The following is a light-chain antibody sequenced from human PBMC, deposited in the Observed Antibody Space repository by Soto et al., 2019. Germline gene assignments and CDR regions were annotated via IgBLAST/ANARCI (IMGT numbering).Light chain of an antibody. CDR1: SSDVGGYNY. J-gene: IGLJ1*01. Sequence: QSALTQPPSASGSPGQSVTISCTGTSSDVGGYNYLSWYQHRPGKAPQLIIYEVTKRPSGVPNRFFGSKSGNTASLTVSGLQAEDEVDYFCMSYAGMYTYVFGTGTKLTVL. CDR2: EVT. CDR3: MSYAGMYTYV. V-gene: IGLV2-8*01.